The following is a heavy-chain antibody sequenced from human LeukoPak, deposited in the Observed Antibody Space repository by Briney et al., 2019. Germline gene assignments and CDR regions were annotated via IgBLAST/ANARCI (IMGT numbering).Heavy chain of an antibody. J-gene: IGHJ3*02. Sequence: PSETLSLTCAAYGGSFSGYYWSWIRQPPGKGLEWIGEINHSGSTNYNPSLKSRVTISVDTSKNQFSLKLSSVTAADTAVYYCARGDTVIYDAFDIWGQGTMVTVSS. CDR1: GGSFSGYY. V-gene: IGHV4-34*01. D-gene: IGHD4-17*01. CDR3: ARGDTVIYDAFDI. CDR2: INHSGST.